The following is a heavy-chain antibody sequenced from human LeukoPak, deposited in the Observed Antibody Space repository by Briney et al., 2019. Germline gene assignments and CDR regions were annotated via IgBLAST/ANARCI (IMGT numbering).Heavy chain of an antibody. CDR1: GFTFSSYW. D-gene: IGHD2-2*03. V-gene: IGHV3-30*03. J-gene: IGHJ3*02. Sequence: GGSLRLSCAASGFTFSSYWMSWVRQAPGKGLEWVAVIADDGSNKYYADSVKGRFTISRDNSNNTLYLQMNSLRVEDTAVYYCARVDDLDAFDTWGQGTLVTVSS. CDR2: IADDGSNK. CDR3: ARVDDLDAFDT.